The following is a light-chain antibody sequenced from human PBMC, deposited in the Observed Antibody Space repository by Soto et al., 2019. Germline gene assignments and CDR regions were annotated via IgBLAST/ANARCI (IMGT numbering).Light chain of an antibody. V-gene: IGKV3-11*01. Sequence: EIVLTQSPATLSLSPGERATLSCRASQSVGSFLAWYQQKPGQAPRLLIYDASNRATGIPARFSGSGSGTDFTLSISSLEPEDFAVYYYQQRSSWPLTFGGGTKV. CDR3: QQRSSWPLT. CDR1: QSVGSF. CDR2: DAS. J-gene: IGKJ4*01.